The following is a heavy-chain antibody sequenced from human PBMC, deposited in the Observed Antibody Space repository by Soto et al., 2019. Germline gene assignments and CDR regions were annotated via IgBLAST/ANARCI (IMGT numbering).Heavy chain of an antibody. CDR2: ISYDGSNK. J-gene: IGHJ6*02. V-gene: IGHV3-30*18. D-gene: IGHD2-15*01. Sequence: PGGSLRLSCAASGFTFSSYGMHWVRQAPGKGLEWVAVISYDGSNKYYADSVKGRFTISRDNSKNTLYLQMNSLRAEDTAVYYCAKGQWGSYYYYGMDVWGQGTTVTVSS. CDR1: GFTFSSYG. CDR3: AKGQWGSYYYYGMDV.